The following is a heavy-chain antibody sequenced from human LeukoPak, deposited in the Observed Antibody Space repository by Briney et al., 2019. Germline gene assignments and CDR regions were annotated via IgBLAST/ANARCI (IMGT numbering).Heavy chain of an antibody. CDR1: GIFFSNYW. CDR3: ARGGGYSYGSFDY. J-gene: IGHJ4*02. CDR2: IKRDGSST. D-gene: IGHD5-18*01. Sequence: GGSLRLSCAASGIFFSNYWMRWVRQAPGKGLVWVSRIKRDGSSTSYADSVKGRFTISRDNAKNTLYLQMNSLRAEDTAVYYCARGGGYSYGSFDYWGQGTLVTVSS. V-gene: IGHV3-74*01.